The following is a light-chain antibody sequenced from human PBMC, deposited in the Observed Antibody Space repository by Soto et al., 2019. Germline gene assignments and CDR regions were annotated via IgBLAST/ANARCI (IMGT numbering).Light chain of an antibody. V-gene: IGLV4-69*01. J-gene: IGLJ3*02. Sequence: QLVLTQSPSASASLGASVKLTCTLSSGHSSYAIAWHQQQPEKGPRYLMKVNSDGSHSKGDGIPDRFSGSSSGAERYLTISSLQSEDEADSYCQTWGTGIWVFGGGTKLTVL. CDR3: QTWGTGIWV. CDR1: SGHSSYA. CDR2: VNSDGSH.